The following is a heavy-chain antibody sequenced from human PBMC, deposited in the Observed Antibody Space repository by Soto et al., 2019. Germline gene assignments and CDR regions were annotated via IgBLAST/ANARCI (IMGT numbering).Heavy chain of an antibody. CDR3: ARIGTLDSIDDS. D-gene: IGHD3-3*01. CDR1: GGTFRSYV. Sequence: QVQLVQSGAEVKKPGSSVKVSCKASGGTFRSYVTSWVRQAPGQGLEWLGGIIPVYGTTYYAQTFQGRVTISADESTSTEFRELSSLRSEDTAVYYCARIGTLDSIDDSWAQGTLVTASP. CDR2: IIPVYGTT. V-gene: IGHV1-69*12. J-gene: IGHJ5*02.